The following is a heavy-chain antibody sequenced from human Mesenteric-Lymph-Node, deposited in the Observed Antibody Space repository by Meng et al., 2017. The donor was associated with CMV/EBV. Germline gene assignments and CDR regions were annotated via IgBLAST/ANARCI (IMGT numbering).Heavy chain of an antibody. J-gene: IGHJ6*01. V-gene: IGHV3-9*01. CDR1: GFTFDDYA. CDR2: ISWNSYSM. Sequence: SLKISCAASGFTFDDYAMHWVRQVPGKGLEWVSVISWNSYSMGYADSVKDRFTISRDNAKNSLYLQMNSLRTEDTALYYCAKDIGVRYYYYAMDVWGQGTTVTVSS. D-gene: IGHD3-10*01. CDR3: AKDIGVRYYYYAMDV.